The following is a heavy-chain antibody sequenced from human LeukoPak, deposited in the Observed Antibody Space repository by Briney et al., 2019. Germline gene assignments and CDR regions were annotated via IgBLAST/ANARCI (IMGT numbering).Heavy chain of an antibody. CDR1: GGSISSYY. CDR3: ARLNCPGAFDI. V-gene: IGHV4-59*08. CDR2: IYYSGST. Sequence: PSETLSLTCTVSGGSISSYYWSWIRQPPGKGLEWIGYIYYSGSTNYNPSLKSRVTISVDTSKNQFSLKLSSVTAADTAVYYCARLNCPGAFDIWGQGTMVTVSS. D-gene: IGHD2-21*01. J-gene: IGHJ3*02.